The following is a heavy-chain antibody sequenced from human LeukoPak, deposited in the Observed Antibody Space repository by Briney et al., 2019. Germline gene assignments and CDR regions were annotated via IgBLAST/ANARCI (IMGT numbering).Heavy chain of an antibody. J-gene: IGHJ3*02. Sequence: GGSLRLSCAASGFTFSSYGMHWVRQAPGKGLEWVAVISYDGSNKYYADSVKGRFTISRDNSKNTLYLQMNSLRAEDTAVYYCAKDQGDFYDSSGYYPGGAFDIWGQGTMVTVSS. CDR3: AKDQGDFYDSSGYYPGGAFDI. D-gene: IGHD3-22*01. CDR1: GFTFSSYG. CDR2: ISYDGSNK. V-gene: IGHV3-30*18.